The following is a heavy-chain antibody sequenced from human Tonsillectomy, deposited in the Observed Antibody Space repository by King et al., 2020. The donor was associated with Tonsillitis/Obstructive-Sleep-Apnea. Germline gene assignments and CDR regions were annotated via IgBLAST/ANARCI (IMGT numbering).Heavy chain of an antibody. D-gene: IGHD3-3*01. CDR2: ISGSGGST. CDR3: AHLPRGLITIFGVVRPGERERSY. Sequence: VQLVESGGGLVQPGGSLRLSCAASGFTFSSYAMSWVRQAPGKGLEWVSAISGSGGSTYYADSVKGRFTISRDNSKNTLYLQMNSLRAEDTAVYYCAHLPRGLITIFGVVRPGERERSYWGQGTLVTVSS. V-gene: IGHV3-23*04. CDR1: GFTFSSYA. J-gene: IGHJ4*02.